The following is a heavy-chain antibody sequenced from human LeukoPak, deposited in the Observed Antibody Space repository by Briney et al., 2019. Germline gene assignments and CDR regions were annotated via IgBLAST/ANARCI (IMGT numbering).Heavy chain of an antibody. CDR1: GGSISSYY. V-gene: IGHV4-59*01. J-gene: IGHJ4*02. CDR3: ARIVGATLTGGVGFDC. Sequence: SETLSLTCTVSGGSISSYYWSWIRQPPGKGLEWIGYIYYSGSTNYNPSLKSRVTISVDTSKNQFSLKLSSVTAADTAVYYCARIVGATLTGGVGFDCWGQGTLVTVSS. D-gene: IGHD1-26*01. CDR2: IYYSGST.